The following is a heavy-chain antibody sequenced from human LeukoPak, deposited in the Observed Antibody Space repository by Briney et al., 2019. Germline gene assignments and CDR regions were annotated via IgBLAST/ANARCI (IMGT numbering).Heavy chain of an antibody. D-gene: IGHD2-15*01. V-gene: IGHV1-46*01. CDR2: INPSGGST. Sequence: ASVKLSFKASGSTFTIYYMHCVRQAPRQRLEWRGIINPSGGSTSYAQKFQGRVTMTRDTSTSTVYMELSSLRSEDTAVYDCARDRKAASTYYYMDVWGKGTTVTISS. CDR3: ARDRKAASTYYYMDV. CDR1: GSTFTIYY. J-gene: IGHJ6*03.